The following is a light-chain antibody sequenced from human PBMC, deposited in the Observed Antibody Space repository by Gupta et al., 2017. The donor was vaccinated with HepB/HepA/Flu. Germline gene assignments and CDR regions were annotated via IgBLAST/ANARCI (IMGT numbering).Light chain of an antibody. CDR3: MQALQAPLT. J-gene: IGKJ4*01. CDR2: LGY. V-gene: IGKV2-28*01. CDR1: QSLLHSNGYNY. Sequence: DIVMTQSPLSLPVTPGEPASISCRSSQSLLHSNGYNYLDWYLQKPGQSPQLLIYLGYNRASGVPDRFSGSGSGTDFTLKINKVEAEDAGVYYCMQALQAPLTFGGGTKVEIK.